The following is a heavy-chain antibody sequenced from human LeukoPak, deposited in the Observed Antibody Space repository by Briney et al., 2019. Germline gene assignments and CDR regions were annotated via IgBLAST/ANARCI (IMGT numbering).Heavy chain of an antibody. CDR3: ARGYGGYPNWFDP. D-gene: IGHD4-17*01. V-gene: IGHV1-69*13. Sequence: SVKVSCKASGGTFSSYAISWVRQAPRQGLEWMGGIIPIFGTANYAQKFQGRVTITADESTSTAYMELSSLRSEDTAVYYCARGYGGYPNWFDPWGQGTLVTVSS. CDR2: IIPIFGTA. CDR1: GGTFSSYA. J-gene: IGHJ5*02.